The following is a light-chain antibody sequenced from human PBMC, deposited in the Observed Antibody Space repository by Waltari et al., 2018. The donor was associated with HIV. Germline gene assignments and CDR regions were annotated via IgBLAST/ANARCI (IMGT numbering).Light chain of an antibody. J-gene: IGLJ2*01. V-gene: IGLV1-40*01. CDR3: QSYDSTLSGSVV. CDR1: SSNIGAGYD. Sequence: QSVLTQPPSVSGAPRRRVTIACTGTSSNIGAGYDVLWYQQVPGRAPKLLIEGGTNRPSGAPDRFSGSKAGTAASLAITGRQAEDEATYYSQSYDSTLSGSVVFGGGTKLTVL. CDR2: GGT.